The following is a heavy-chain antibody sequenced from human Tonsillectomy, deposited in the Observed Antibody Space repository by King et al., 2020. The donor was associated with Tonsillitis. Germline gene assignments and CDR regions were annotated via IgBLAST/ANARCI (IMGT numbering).Heavy chain of an antibody. CDR3: ARGVTGTVY. CDR2: INTNTGNP. V-gene: IGHV7-4-1*02. Sequence: VQLVESGSELKKPGASVRVSCKASGYTFTSYAMNWVRQAPGQGLEWMGWINTNTGNPTYAQGFTGRFVFSLDTSVTTAYLQFTSLKVEDTAVYYCARGVTGTVYWGQGTLVTVSS. J-gene: IGHJ4*02. D-gene: IGHD1-20*01. CDR1: GYTFTSYA.